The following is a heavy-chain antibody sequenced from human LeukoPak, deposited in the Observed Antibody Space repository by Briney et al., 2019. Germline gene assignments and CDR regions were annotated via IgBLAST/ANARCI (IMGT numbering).Heavy chain of an antibody. J-gene: IGHJ5*02. D-gene: IGHD2-21*01. CDR2: IYYSGNT. V-gene: IGHV4-39*01. CDR3: ARTILPRWWFDP. Sequence: SETLSLTCTVSGGSISNSNYYWDWIRQSPGKGLEWIGSIYYSGNTYYNPSLKGRVTISVDTSENQFSLILSSVTAADTAVYYCARTILPRWWFDPWGQGTLLTVSS. CDR1: GGSISNSNYY.